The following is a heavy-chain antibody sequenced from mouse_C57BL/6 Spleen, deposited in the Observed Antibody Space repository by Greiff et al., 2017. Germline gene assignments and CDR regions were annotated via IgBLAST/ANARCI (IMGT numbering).Heavy chain of an antibody. CDR2: IYPGGGYT. D-gene: IGHD1-1*01. Sequence: QVQLQQPGAELVRPGTSVKMSCKASGYTFTNYWIGWAKQRPGHGLEWIGDIYPGGGYTNYNEKFKGKATRTADKSSSTAYMQFSSLTSEDSAIYYCARSNYYGSSYLDYWGQGTTLTVSS. CDR3: ARSNYYGSSYLDY. J-gene: IGHJ2*01. CDR1: GYTFTNYW. V-gene: IGHV1-63*01.